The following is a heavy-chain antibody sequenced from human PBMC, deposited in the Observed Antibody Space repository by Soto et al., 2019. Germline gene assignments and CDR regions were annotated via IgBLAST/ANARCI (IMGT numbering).Heavy chain of an antibody. D-gene: IGHD6-6*01. CDR1: GYTFTNND. CDR2: MNTNTNTT. CDR3: AREVVETSSLWLDP. J-gene: IGHJ5*02. Sequence: GSSVKVSSKASGYTFTNNDINCVRQAPGQGLEWIGWMNTNTNTTVSAEVFEGRVSLTWDTSISTAYMQLNSLKIDDTAVYYCAREVVETSSLWLDPWGQGTLVTAPQ. V-gene: IGHV1-8*01.